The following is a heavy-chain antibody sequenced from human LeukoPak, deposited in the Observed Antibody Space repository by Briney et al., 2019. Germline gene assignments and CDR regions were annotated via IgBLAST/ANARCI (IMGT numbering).Heavy chain of an antibody. CDR2: INHSGST. Sequence: SETLSLTCTVSGGSVSSGSYYWSWIRQPPGKGLEWIGEINHSGSTNYNPSLKSRVTISVDTSKNQFSLKLSSVTAADTAVYYCAGFPNDSIVVVPAGTAHWFDPWGQGTLVTVSS. V-gene: IGHV4-39*07. CDR3: AGFPNDSIVVVPAGTAHWFDP. CDR1: GGSVSSGSYY. D-gene: IGHD2-2*01. J-gene: IGHJ5*02.